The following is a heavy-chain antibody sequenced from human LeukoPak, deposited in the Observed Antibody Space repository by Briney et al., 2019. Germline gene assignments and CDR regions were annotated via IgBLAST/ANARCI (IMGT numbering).Heavy chain of an antibody. CDR3: ARGGFMVRGVSPFDY. J-gene: IGHJ4*02. CDR2: ISSSSSYI. CDR1: GFTFSSYS. D-gene: IGHD3-10*01. V-gene: IGHV3-21*01. Sequence: GGSLRLSCAASGFTFSSYSMNWVRQAPWKGLEWVSSISSSSSYIYYADSVKGRFTISRDNAKNSLYLQMNSLRAEDTAVYYCARGGFMVRGVSPFDYWGQGTLVTVSS.